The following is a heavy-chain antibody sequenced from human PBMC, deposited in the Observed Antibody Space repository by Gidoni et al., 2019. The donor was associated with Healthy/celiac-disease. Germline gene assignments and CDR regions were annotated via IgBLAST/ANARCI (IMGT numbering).Heavy chain of an antibody. Sequence: QVTLKESGPVLVNPTETLTLTCTVSGFSLSNARMGVSWIRQPPGKALEWLAHIFSNDEKSYSTSLKSRLTISKDTSKSQVVLTMTNMDPVDTATYYCARISSEKYDSSGYYGLASNKAFDPWGQGTLVTVSS. D-gene: IGHD3-22*01. CDR3: ARISSEKYDSSGYYGLASNKAFDP. CDR1: GFSLSNARMG. V-gene: IGHV2-26*01. J-gene: IGHJ5*02. CDR2: IFSNDEK.